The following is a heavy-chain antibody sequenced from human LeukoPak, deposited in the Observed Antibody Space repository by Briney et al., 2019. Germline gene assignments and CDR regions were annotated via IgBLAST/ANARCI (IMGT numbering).Heavy chain of an antibody. CDR1: GGSISSSSYY. CDR2: IYYSGST. Sequence: PSETLSLTCTVSGGSISSSSYYWGWIRQPPGKGLEWIGSIYYSGSTYYNPSLKSRVTISVDTSKNRFPLKLSSVTAADTAVYYCARDIVVAGRDWFDPWGQGTLVTVSS. J-gene: IGHJ5*02. D-gene: IGHD6-19*01. V-gene: IGHV4-39*06. CDR3: ARDIVVAGRDWFDP.